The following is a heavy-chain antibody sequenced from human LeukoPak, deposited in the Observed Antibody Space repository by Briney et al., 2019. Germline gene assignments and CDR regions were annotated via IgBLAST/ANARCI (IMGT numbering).Heavy chain of an antibody. CDR2: IYPNSGGT. CDR1: GYTFIGYY. J-gene: IGHJ4*02. D-gene: IGHD1-14*01. CDR3: AKDRTIRSFDS. Sequence: ASVKVSCKASGYTFIGYYMHWVRQAPGQGLEWMGWIYPNSGGTNYAQKFQGRVTMTRDRSISTAYMELSRLRSDDTAVYYCAKDRTIRSFDSWGQGTLVTVSS. V-gene: IGHV1-2*02.